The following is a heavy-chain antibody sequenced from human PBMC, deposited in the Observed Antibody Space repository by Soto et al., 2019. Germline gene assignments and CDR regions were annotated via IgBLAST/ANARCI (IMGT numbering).Heavy chain of an antibody. D-gene: IGHD1-26*01. J-gene: IGHJ4*02. CDR3: ARDVRYSGTYPLGY. Sequence: ASVKVSCKASGYTFTSHAMHWVRQAPGQRLEWMGWINAGSGTTKYSQKFQGRVTITRDTPASTVYMELSSLRSVDTAVYYCARDVRYSGTYPLGYWGQGTLVTVSS. CDR1: GYTFTSHA. CDR2: INAGSGTT. V-gene: IGHV1-3*01.